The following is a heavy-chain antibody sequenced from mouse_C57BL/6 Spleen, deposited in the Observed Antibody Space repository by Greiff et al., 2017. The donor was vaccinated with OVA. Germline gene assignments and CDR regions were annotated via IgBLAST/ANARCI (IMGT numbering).Heavy chain of an antibody. J-gene: IGHJ3*01. Sequence: EVMLVESGGGLVKPGGSLKLSCAASGFTFSSYAMSWVRQTPEKRLEWVATISDGGSYTYSPDTVKGRFTISRDNAKNNLYLQMRHLKSEDTAMYYCASGNWFADWGQGTLVTVSA. CDR3: ASGNWFAD. CDR2: ISDGGSYT. CDR1: GFTFSSYA. D-gene: IGHD2-1*01. V-gene: IGHV5-4*03.